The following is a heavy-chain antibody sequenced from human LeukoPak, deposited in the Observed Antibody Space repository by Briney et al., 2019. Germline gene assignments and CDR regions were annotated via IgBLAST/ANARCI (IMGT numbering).Heavy chain of an antibody. V-gene: IGHV1-8*01. D-gene: IGHD6-25*01. CDR2: MNPNSGNT. Sequence: GASVKVSCKASGYTFTSYDINWVRQATGQGLEWMGWMNPNSGNTGYAQKFQGRVTMTRNTSISTAYMELSSLRSEDTAVYYCANAPRSKYSSELGYWGQGTLVTVSS. CDR1: GYTFTSYD. J-gene: IGHJ4*02. CDR3: ANAPRSKYSSELGY.